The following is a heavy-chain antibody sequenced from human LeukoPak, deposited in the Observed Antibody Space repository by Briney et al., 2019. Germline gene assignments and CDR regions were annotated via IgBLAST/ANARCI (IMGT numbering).Heavy chain of an antibody. Sequence: PGGSLRLSCAASGFTFSRYGMHWVRQAPGKGLEWVAVIWYDGSKKNYADSVKGRFTISRDNSKNTLNLQMTSLRAEDTAVYYCARRPTVTTPLTAWGQGTLVTVSS. V-gene: IGHV3-33*01. CDR1: GFTFSRYG. D-gene: IGHD4-17*01. J-gene: IGHJ5*02. CDR2: IWYDGSKK. CDR3: ARRPTVTTPLTA.